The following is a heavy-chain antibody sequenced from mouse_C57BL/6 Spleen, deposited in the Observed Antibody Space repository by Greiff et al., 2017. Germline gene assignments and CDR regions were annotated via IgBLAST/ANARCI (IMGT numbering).Heavy chain of an antibody. CDR1: GYTFTDYY. CDR2: INPNNGGT. CDR3: ARRGGYDWYFDV. D-gene: IGHD2-2*01. Sequence: EVQLQQSGPELVKPGASVKISCKASGYTFTDYYMNWVKQSHGKSLEWIGDINPNNGGTSYKQKFKGQATLTGDKASSTAFMELRSLTSEDSAVYYCARRGGYDWYFDVWGTGTTVTVSS. J-gene: IGHJ1*03. V-gene: IGHV1-26*01.